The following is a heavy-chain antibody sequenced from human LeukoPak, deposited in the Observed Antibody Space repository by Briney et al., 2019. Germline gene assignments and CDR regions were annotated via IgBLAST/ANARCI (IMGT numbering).Heavy chain of an antibody. CDR3: ARDGPPYCGGDCYSRYFQH. D-gene: IGHD2-21*01. CDR1: GGSISSGDYY. CDR2: IYYSGST. J-gene: IGHJ1*01. V-gene: IGHV4-30-4*08. Sequence: SQTLSLTCTVSGGSISSGDYYWSWIRQPPGKGLEWIGYIYYSGSTYYNPSLKSRVTISVDTSKNQFSLKLSSVTAADTAVYDCARDGPPYCGGDCYSRYFQHRGQGTLVTVSS.